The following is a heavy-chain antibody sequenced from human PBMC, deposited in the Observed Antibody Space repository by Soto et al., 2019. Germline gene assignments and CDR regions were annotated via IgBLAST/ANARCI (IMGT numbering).Heavy chain of an antibody. CDR2: ISSHNGNT. V-gene: IGHV1-18*01. Sequence: ASVKVSCKASGYTFTSYGISWVRQAPGQGLEWMGWISSHNGNTNYAQKIQGRVTMNTDTSTSTAYMEMRSLRSDDTAENYCARGRYFSGGSCYSRRYWWFDAWGHGTLVTVSS. J-gene: IGHJ5*01. D-gene: IGHD2-15*01. CDR1: GYTFTSYG. CDR3: ARGRYFSGGSCYSRRYWWFDA.